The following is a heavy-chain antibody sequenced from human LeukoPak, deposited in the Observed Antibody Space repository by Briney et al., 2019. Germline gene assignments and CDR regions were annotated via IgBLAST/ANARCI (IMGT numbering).Heavy chain of an antibody. CDR1: GGSISSSSYY. D-gene: IGHD3-10*01. Sequence: PSETLSLTCTVSGGSISSSSYYWGWIRQPPGKGLEWIGSIYYSGSTYYNPSLKSRVTISVDTSKNQFSLKLSSVTAADTAVYYCARAHPPWYYGSGSSLDYWGQGTLVTVSS. CDR3: ARAHPPWYYGSGSSLDY. J-gene: IGHJ4*02. V-gene: IGHV4-39*07. CDR2: IYYSGST.